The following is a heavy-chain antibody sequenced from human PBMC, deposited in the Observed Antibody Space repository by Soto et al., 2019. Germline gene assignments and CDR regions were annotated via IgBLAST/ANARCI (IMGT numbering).Heavy chain of an antibody. CDR2: IIPIFGTA. Sequence: QVQLVQSGAEVKKPGSSVKVSCKASGGTFSSYAISWVRQAPGQGLEWMGGIIPIFGTANYAQKFQGRVTITADESTSTAYTELSSLRSEDTAVDYCAREPPYGDYPSYYYGMDVWGQGTTVTVSS. D-gene: IGHD4-17*01. CDR1: GGTFSSYA. CDR3: AREPPYGDYPSYYYGMDV. J-gene: IGHJ6*02. V-gene: IGHV1-69*12.